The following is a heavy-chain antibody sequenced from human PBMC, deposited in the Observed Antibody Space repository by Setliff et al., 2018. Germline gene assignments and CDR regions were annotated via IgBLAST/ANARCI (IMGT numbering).Heavy chain of an antibody. D-gene: IGHD6-19*01. V-gene: IGHV1-69*06. CDR3: ARERGIGWLVSYFDY. J-gene: IGHJ4*02. CDR2: IIPIFGTA. CDR1: GYTFTSYY. Sequence: SVKVSCKASGYTFTSYYMHWVRQAPGQGLEWMGGIIPIFGTANYAQKFQGRVTITADKSTSTAYMELSSLRSEDTAVYYCARERGIGWLVSYFDYWGQGTLVTVSS.